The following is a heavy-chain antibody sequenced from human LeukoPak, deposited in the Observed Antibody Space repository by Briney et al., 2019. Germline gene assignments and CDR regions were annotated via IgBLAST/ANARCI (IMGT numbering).Heavy chain of an antibody. V-gene: IGHV3-43D*03. D-gene: IGHD1-1*01. CDR2: ITWDGTTP. J-gene: IGHJ5*02. Sequence: GGSLRLSCAASGFRFDDYAMHWVRQRPGKSLEWVALITWDGTTPYYADSVRGRFNISRDNTRNSLFLQMNNVRPEDSALYYCLKDNLGNAPAAWGQGTLVSVSS. CDR3: LKDNLGNAPAA. CDR1: GFRFDDYA.